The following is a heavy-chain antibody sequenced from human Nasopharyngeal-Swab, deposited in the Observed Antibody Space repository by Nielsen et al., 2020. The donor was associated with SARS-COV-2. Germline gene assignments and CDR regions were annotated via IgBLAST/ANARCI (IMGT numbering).Heavy chain of an antibody. CDR2: INPNSGGT. J-gene: IGHJ6*02. CDR3: AGYDILTGSMDV. CDR1: GYTFTGYY. V-gene: IGHV1-2*06. D-gene: IGHD3-9*01. Sequence: ASVKVSCKASGYTFTGYYMHWVRQAPGQGLEWMGRINPNSGGTNYAQKFQGRVTMTRDTSISTAYMELSRLRSDDTAVYYCAGYDILTGSMDVWGQGTTVTVSS.